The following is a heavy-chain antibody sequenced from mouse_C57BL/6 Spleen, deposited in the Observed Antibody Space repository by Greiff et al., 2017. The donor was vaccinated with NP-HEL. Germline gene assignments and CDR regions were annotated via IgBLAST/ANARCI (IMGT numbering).Heavy chain of an antibody. V-gene: IGHV5-17*01. J-gene: IGHJ1*03. Sequence: EVMLVESGGGLVKPGGSLKLSCAASGFTFSDYGMHWVRQAPEKGLEWVAYISSGSSTIYYADTVKGRFTISRDNAKNTLFLQMTNLRSEDTAMYYCARTDYYGSSNWYFDVWGTGTTVTVSS. D-gene: IGHD1-1*01. CDR3: ARTDYYGSSNWYFDV. CDR2: ISSGSSTI. CDR1: GFTFSDYG.